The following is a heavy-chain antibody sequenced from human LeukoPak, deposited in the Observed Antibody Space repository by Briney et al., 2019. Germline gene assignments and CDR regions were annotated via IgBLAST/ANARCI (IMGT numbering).Heavy chain of an antibody. CDR1: GGSISSSSYY. J-gene: IGHJ4*02. CDR2: IYYSGST. CDR3: ARGSIGQLWHKQVDY. Sequence: PSETLSLTCTVSGGSISSSSYYWGWIRQPPGKGLEWIGSIYYSGSTYYNPSLKSRVTISVDTSKNQFSLKLSSVTAADTAVYYCARGSIGQLWHKQVDYWGQGTLVTVSS. D-gene: IGHD5-18*01. V-gene: IGHV4-39*01.